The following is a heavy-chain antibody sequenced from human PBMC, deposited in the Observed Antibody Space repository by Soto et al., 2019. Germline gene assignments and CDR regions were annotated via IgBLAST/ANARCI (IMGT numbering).Heavy chain of an antibody. CDR3: AKDRRAGGNYGFYSDF. CDR2: SSATGAGT. J-gene: IGHJ4*02. Sequence: EVQLLESGGGLVQPGGSLRLSCAASGFTFSSYGMTWVRQAPGKGLEWVSFSSATGAGTYYADSVKGRFTISRDNSKNTLYLPMTSLGADDTAVYYCAKDRRAGGNYGFYSDFWGQGALVIVSS. D-gene: IGHD1-7*01. CDR1: GFTFSSYG. V-gene: IGHV3-23*01.